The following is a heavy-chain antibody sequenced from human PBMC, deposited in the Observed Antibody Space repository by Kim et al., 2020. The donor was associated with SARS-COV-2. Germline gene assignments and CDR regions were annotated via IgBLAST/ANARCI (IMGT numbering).Heavy chain of an antibody. CDR3: ARVLDVRGNYYYYYGMDV. J-gene: IGHJ6*02. CDR2: IYYSGST. D-gene: IGHD3-10*01. V-gene: IGHV4-30-4*01. Sequence: SETLSLTCTVSGGSISSGDYYWSWIRQPPGKGLEWIGYIYYSGSTYYNPSLKSRVTISVDTSKNQFSLKLSSVTAADTAVYYCARVLDVRGNYYYYYGMDVWGQGTTVTVSS. CDR1: GGSISSGDYY.